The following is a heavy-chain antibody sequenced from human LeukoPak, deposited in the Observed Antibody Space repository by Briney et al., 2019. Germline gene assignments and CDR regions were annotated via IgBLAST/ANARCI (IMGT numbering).Heavy chain of an antibody. Sequence: GASVKVSCKASGYTFTGYYMHWVRQAPGQGLEWMGIINPSGGSTSYAQKFQGRVTMTRDTSTSTVYMELSSLRSEDTAVYYCAREGGIRMFGGSRSLDYWGQGTLVTVSS. D-gene: IGHD3-16*01. CDR1: GYTFTGYY. CDR2: INPSGGST. J-gene: IGHJ4*02. CDR3: AREGGIRMFGGSRSLDY. V-gene: IGHV1-46*01.